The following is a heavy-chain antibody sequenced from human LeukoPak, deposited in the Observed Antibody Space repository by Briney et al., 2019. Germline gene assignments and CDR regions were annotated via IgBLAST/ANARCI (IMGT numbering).Heavy chain of an antibody. J-gene: IGHJ6*02. CDR2: INHSGST. D-gene: IGHD2-15*01. V-gene: IGHV4-34*01. CDR3: ASTLNCSGGSCYSRFPYYGMDV. Sequence: PSETLSLTCAVYGGSFGGYYWSWIRQPPGRGLEWIGEINHSGSTKYNPSLKSRVTISVDTSKNQFSLKLSSVTAADTAVYYCASTLNCSGGSCYSRFPYYGMDVWGQGTTVTVSS. CDR1: GGSFGGYY.